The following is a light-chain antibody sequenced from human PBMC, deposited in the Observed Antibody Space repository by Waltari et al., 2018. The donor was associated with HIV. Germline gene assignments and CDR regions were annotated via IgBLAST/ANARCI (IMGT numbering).Light chain of an antibody. Sequence: DIQLTQSPSFLSTSIGDRVTITCRASQDISSLVAWYQQQPGKAPKLLIYAASALTSGVSSLYSGSGSVTQFTLTISILQPEDFAIYFCQQLKSSPMTFGPGTRLETK. CDR3: QQLKSSPMT. CDR1: QDISSL. J-gene: IGKJ5*01. CDR2: AAS. V-gene: IGKV1-9*01.